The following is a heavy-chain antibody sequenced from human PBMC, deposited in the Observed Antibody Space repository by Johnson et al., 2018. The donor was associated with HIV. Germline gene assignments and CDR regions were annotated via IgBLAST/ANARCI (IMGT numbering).Heavy chain of an antibody. CDR1: GFTFSTCP. D-gene: IGHD3-22*01. CDR2: IYSGGST. V-gene: IGHV3-NL1*01. Sequence: QVQLVESGGGVVQPRRSLRLSCAASGFTFSTCPMHWVRQAPGKGLEWVAVIYSGGSTYYADSVKGRFTISRDNSKNTLYLQMNSLRAEDTAVYYCARRNLDYYDSSANDAVDIWGQGTMVTVSS. J-gene: IGHJ3*02. CDR3: ARRNLDYYDSSANDAVDI.